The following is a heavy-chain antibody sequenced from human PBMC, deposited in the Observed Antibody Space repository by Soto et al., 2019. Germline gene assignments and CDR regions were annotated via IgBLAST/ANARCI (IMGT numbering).Heavy chain of an antibody. J-gene: IGHJ6*02. CDR2: ISYDGSNK. D-gene: IGHD3-9*01. CDR1: GFTFSSYG. Sequence: PGGSLRLSCAASGFTFSSYGMHWVRQAPGKGLEWVAVISYDGSNKYYADSVKGRFTISRDNSKNTLYLQMNSLRAEDTAVYYCAKHYDILTGLYGMDVWGQGTTVTVSS. V-gene: IGHV3-30*18. CDR3: AKHYDILTGLYGMDV.